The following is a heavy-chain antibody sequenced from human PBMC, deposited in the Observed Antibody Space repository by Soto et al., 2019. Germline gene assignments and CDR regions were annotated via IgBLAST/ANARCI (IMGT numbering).Heavy chain of an antibody. CDR1: GYTFTSYG. Sequence: QVQLVQSGAEVKKPGASVKVSCKASGYTFTSYGISWVRQAPGQGLEWMGWISAYNGNTNYAQKLQGRVTMTTDTSTSTAYMELRSLRSDDTAVYYCARDRRAVAVPAASEIVYYYYGMDVWGQGTTVTVSS. CDR3: ARDRRAVAVPAASEIVYYYYGMDV. V-gene: IGHV1-18*01. D-gene: IGHD2-2*01. J-gene: IGHJ6*02. CDR2: ISAYNGNT.